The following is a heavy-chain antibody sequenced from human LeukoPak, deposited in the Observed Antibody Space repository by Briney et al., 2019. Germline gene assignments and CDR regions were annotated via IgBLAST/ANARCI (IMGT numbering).Heavy chain of an antibody. CDR1: GVSISSHC. CDR2: ICYTGST. D-gene: IGHD3-10*01. V-gene: IGHV4-59*11. J-gene: IGHJ5*02. CDR3: ARDPSYYGSGRVRWFDP. Sequence: PSETLSLTCAVSGVSISSHCWGWIRQPPGKGLEWIASICYTGSTEYSPSLKSRVTMLVDTSKNQFSLRLMSVTAADTAVYFCARDPSYYGSGRVRWFDPWGQGTLVSVSS.